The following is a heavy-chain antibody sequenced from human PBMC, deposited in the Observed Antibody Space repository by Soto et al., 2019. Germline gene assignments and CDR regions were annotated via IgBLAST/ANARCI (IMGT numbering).Heavy chain of an antibody. CDR2: ISSSSSTI. J-gene: IGHJ6*02. CDR3: EGDQDHLDV. Sequence: EVQLVESGGGLVQPGGSLRLSCAASGFTFSSYSMNWVRQAPGKGLEWVSYISSSSSTIYYADSVKGRFTISRDNAKYSLYLEMNTPSADDTAVYYCEGDQDHLDVWGHGTTVTVAS. V-gene: IGHV3-48*01. CDR1: GFTFSSYS.